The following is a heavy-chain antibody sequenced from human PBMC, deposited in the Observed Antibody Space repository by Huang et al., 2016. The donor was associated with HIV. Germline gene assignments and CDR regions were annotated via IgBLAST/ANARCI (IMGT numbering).Heavy chain of an antibody. Sequence: QLLLQESGPGLVKPSEALALTCAVSGGSIRSSDYHWGWIRQPPGKGLEWIGSICFKGSTHYSPALKSRGTRAVDTSKNLFFLNLTSMTAADTAVYYCARHREGPVAYYSGWGSHLNYMDVWGRGRTVVVSS. D-gene: IGHD3-10*01. V-gene: IGHV4-39*01. J-gene: IGHJ6*03. CDR1: GGSIRSSDYH. CDR3: ARHREGPVAYYSGWGSHLNYMDV. CDR2: ICFKGST.